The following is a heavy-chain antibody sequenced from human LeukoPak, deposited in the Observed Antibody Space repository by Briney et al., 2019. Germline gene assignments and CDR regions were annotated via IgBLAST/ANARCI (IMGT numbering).Heavy chain of an antibody. CDR2: IKQDGSEM. V-gene: IGHV3-7*01. D-gene: IGHD3-10*01. CDR3: ASRPSDISYYGVFDF. J-gene: IGHJ4*02. Sequence: GGSLRLSCVVSEFTFSSLWMSWVRQIPEKGLEWVANIKQDGSEMYYVDSVKGRFTISRDNAKNSLYLQMNSLRVEDTGVYYCASRPSDISYYGVFDFWGQGSLVTVSS. CDR1: EFTFSSLW.